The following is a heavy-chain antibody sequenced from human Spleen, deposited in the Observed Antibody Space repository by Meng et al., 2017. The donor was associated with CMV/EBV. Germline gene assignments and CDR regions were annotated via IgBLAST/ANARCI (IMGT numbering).Heavy chain of an antibody. J-gene: IGHJ3*01. CDR3: ARATHDYGDYANAFDV. CDR2: IKQDGSEK. D-gene: IGHD4-17*01. V-gene: IGHV3-7*01. CDR1: GFTFSSYW. Sequence: GESLKISCAASGFTFSSYWMSWVHQAPGKGLEWVANIKQDGSEKYYVDSVKGRFTISRDNAKNSLYLQMNSLRAEDTAVYYCARATHDYGDYANAFDVWGQGTMVTVSS.